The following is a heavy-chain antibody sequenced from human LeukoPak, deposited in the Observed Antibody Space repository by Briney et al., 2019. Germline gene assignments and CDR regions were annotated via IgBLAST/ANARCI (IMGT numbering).Heavy chain of an antibody. Sequence: SETLSLTCTVSGGSISSSSYYWGWIRQPPGKGLEWIGSIYYSGSTYYNPSLKSRVTISVDTSKNQFSLKLSSVTAADTAVYYCARLVPAAQNYYYYYGMDVWGQGTLVTVSS. V-gene: IGHV4-39*01. CDR2: IYYSGST. D-gene: IGHD2-2*01. J-gene: IGHJ6*02. CDR1: GGSISSSSYY. CDR3: ARLVPAAQNYYYYYGMDV.